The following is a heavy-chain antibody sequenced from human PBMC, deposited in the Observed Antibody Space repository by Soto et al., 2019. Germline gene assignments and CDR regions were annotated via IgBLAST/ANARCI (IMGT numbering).Heavy chain of an antibody. CDR2: ISVAGGNT. CDR3: AKDPVPQLLPSWWFDP. V-gene: IGHV3-23*01. J-gene: IGHJ5*02. CDR1: GFAFGAYA. D-gene: IGHD2-2*01. Sequence: EVQLLESGGGLVQPGGSLRLSCAASGFAFGAYAMTWVRQSPGKGLEWVSVISVAGGNTYYADSVKGRFTVSRDNSKKMLYLEMNSLRVEDTAIYYCAKDPVPQLLPSWWFDPWCQGTRVTVSS.